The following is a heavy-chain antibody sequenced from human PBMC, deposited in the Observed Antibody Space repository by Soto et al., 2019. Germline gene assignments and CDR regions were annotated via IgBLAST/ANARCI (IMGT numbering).Heavy chain of an antibody. J-gene: IGHJ4*01. V-gene: IGHV6-1*01. CDR2: TYYRSRWYN. CDR3: ARDVPYYVSSDSYLDV. D-gene: IGHD3-16*01. CDR1: WYIVSGHSAA. Sequence: LSRTCDLSWYIVSGHSAAWNWIMQSPSRGLEWLGRTYYRSRWYNDYAVSVKSRITVTPDTSKNQFSLHLNSVTPEDTAVYYCARDVPYYVSSDSYLDVWGNRALVTV.